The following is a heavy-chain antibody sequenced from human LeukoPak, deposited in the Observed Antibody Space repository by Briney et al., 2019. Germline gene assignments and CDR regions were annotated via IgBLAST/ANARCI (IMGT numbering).Heavy chain of an antibody. CDR2: INHSGST. V-gene: IGHV4-34*01. J-gene: IGHJ1*01. D-gene: IGHD3-22*01. CDR1: GGSFSGYY. Sequence: SETLSLTCAVYGGSFSGYYWSWIRQPPGKGLEWIGEINHSGSTNYNPSLKSRVTISVDTSKNQFSLKLSSVTAADTAVYYCARHRHTYYYDSSAGWGQGTLVTVSS. CDR3: ARHRHTYYYDSSAG.